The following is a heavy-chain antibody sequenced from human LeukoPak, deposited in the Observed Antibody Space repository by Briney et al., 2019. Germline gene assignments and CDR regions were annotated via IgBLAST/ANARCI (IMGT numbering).Heavy chain of an antibody. D-gene: IGHD3-10*01. CDR3: ARDVLLWFGELPRGFDY. J-gene: IGHJ4*02. CDR2: INPSGGST. CDR1: GYTFTIYY. Sequence: ASVKVSCKASGYTFTIYYMHWVRQAPGQGLEWMGIINPSGGSTSYAQKFQGRVTMTRDTSISTAYMELSRLRSDDTAVYYCARDVLLWFGELPRGFDYWGQGTLVTVSS. V-gene: IGHV1-46*01.